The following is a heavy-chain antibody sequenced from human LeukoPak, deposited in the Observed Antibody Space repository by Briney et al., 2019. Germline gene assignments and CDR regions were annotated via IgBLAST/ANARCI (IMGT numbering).Heavy chain of an antibody. CDR1: GFTFSDYY. CDR3: ARERYDRTPDDY. D-gene: IGHD3-22*01. J-gene: IGHJ4*02. V-gene: IGHV3-11*05. CDR2: ISSTSTYT. Sequence: GGSLRLSCAASGFTFSDYYMNWIRQAPGKGLEWISYISSTSTYTNYADSVKGRFTISRDNAKNSLYLQMNSLRAEDTAVYYCARERYDRTPDDYWGQGTLVTVSS.